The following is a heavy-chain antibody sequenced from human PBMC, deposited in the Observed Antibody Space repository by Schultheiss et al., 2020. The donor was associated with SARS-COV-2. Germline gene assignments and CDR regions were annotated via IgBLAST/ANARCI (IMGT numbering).Heavy chain of an antibody. Sequence: GGSLRLSCAASGFTFSSYAMSWVRQAPGKGLEWVSAISGSGSYIYYADSVKGRFTISRDNAKNSLYLQMNSLRAEDTAVYYCAGTYYDFWSGQVYWGQGTLVTVSS. CDR3: AGTYYDFWSGQVY. CDR1: GFTFSSYA. CDR2: ISGSGSYI. V-gene: IGHV3-21*01. J-gene: IGHJ4*02. D-gene: IGHD3-3*01.